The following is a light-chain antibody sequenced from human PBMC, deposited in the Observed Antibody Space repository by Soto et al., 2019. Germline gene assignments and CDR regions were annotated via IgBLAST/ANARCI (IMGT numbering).Light chain of an antibody. V-gene: IGKV1-5*01. CDR3: QHYSSVWA. Sequence: DIQMTQSPSTLSAPVGDRVTITCRASQSISSWLAWYQQKPGKAPNLLIYDASTLESGVPSRFSGSGSGTEFTLTISCLHPDDFATYYCQHYSSVWAFGQGTKVDI. J-gene: IGKJ1*01. CDR1: QSISSW. CDR2: DAS.